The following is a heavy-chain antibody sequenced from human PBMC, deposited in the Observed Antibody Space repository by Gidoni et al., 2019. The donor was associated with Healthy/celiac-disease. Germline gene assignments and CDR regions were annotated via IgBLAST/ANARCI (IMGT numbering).Heavy chain of an antibody. CDR2: IYYSGST. CDR1: GGSIRSGDYY. Sequence: QVQLQESGPGLVKPSPTLSLTCTVSGGSIRSGDYYWSWIRQPPGKGLEWIGYIYYSGSTYYNPSLKSRVTISVDTSKNQFSLKLSSVTAADTAVYYCARAPAMAPYYYYMDVWGKGTTVTVSS. D-gene: IGHD5-18*01. V-gene: IGHV4-30-4*01. CDR3: ARAPAMAPYYYYMDV. J-gene: IGHJ6*03.